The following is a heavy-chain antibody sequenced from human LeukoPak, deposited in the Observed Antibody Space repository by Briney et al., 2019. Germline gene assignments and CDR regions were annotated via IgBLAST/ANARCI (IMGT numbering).Heavy chain of an antibody. V-gene: IGHV3-23*01. D-gene: IGHD2-15*01. CDR2: ISGSGGST. CDR3: AKEVLYYYYYYGMDV. CDR1: GFTFSSYA. Sequence: GGSLRLSCAASGFTFSSYAMSWVRQAPGEGLEWVSAISGSGGSTYYADSVKGRFTISRDNSKNTLYLQMNSLRAEDTAVYYCAKEVLYYYYYYGMDVWGQGTTVTVSS. J-gene: IGHJ6*02.